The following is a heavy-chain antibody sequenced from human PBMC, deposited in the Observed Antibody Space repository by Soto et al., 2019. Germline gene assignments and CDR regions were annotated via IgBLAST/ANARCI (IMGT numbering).Heavy chain of an antibody. CDR1: GYSFTSHC. Sequence: PGASLKISCNVSGYSFTSHCIGLVLQMPGKDLEGMWIIYPCDSDTRYSPSFQGQVTISADKSISTAYLQWSSLKASDTAMYYCARFGLGPRRDSSSWIPNYYYYGMDVWGQGTTVTFSS. D-gene: IGHD6-13*01. J-gene: IGHJ6*02. CDR2: IYPCDSDT. CDR3: ARFGLGPRRDSSSWIPNYYYYGMDV. V-gene: IGHV5-51*01.